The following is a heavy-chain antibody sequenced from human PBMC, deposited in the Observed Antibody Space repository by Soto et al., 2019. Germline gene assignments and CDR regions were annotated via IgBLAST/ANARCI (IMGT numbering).Heavy chain of an antibody. J-gene: IGHJ4*02. CDR2: IYSGGST. CDR1: GFTVSSNY. CDR3: ARRTAAGTDY. Sequence: GESLKISCAASGFTVSSNYMSWVRQAPGKGLEWVSVIYSGGSTYYADSVKGRFTISRDNSKNTLYLQMNSLRAEDTAVYYCARRTAAGTDYWGQGTQVTVSS. V-gene: IGHV3-53*01. D-gene: IGHD6-13*01.